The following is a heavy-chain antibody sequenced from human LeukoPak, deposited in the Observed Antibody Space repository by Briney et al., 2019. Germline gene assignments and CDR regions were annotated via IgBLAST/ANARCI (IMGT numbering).Heavy chain of an antibody. CDR3: ARDEQQLVPFDY. J-gene: IGHJ4*02. V-gene: IGHV3-21*01. CDR1: GFTVSSNY. CDR2: ISSSSSYI. Sequence: PGGSLRLSCAASGFTVSSNYMSWVRQAPGKGLEWVSSISSSSSYIYYADSVKGRFTISRDNAKNSLYLQMNSLRAEDTAVYYCARDEQQLVPFDYWGQGTLVTVSS. D-gene: IGHD6-13*01.